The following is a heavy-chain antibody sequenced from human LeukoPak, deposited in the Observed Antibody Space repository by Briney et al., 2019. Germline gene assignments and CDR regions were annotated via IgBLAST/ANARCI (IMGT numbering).Heavy chain of an antibody. CDR3: AKDLCASSGCLFFDY. J-gene: IGHJ4*02. V-gene: IGHV3-23*01. CDR2: TSGSGGST. CDR1: GFTFSSYA. D-gene: IGHD6-19*01. Sequence: PGGSLRLSCAASGFTFSSYAMSWVRQAPGKGLEWVSATSGSGGSTYYADCVKGRFTISRDNSKNTLYLQMNSLRAEDTAVYYCAKDLCASSGCLFFDYWGQGTLVTVSS.